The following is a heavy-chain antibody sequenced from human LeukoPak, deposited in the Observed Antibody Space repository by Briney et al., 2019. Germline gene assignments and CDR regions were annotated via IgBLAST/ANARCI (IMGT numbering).Heavy chain of an antibody. J-gene: IGHJ3*02. D-gene: IGHD2-15*01. CDR2: INPNSGGT. CDR3: ARESGVNCSGGSCYDAFDI. V-gene: IGHV1-2*02. Sequence: ASVKVSCKASGYTFTSYAMHWVRQAPGQRLEWMGWINPNSGGTNYAQKFQGRVTMTRDTSISTAYMELSRLRSDDTAVYYCARESGVNCSGGSCYDAFDIWGQGTMVTVSS. CDR1: GYTFTSYA.